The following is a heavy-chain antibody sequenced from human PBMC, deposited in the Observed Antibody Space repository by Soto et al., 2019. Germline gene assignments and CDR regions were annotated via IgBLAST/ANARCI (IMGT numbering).Heavy chain of an antibody. Sequence: EVQLLESGGGLVQPGGSLRLSCAASGFTFSSYPMSWVRQAPGKGLEWVSVISGSGGSTYYADSVRGRFTISSDNSKNTVYLQMNSLRAEDTAVYYCAKGLCSSTSCYVGIWGQGTLVTVSS. CDR1: GFTFSSYP. CDR2: ISGSGGST. V-gene: IGHV3-23*01. D-gene: IGHD2-2*01. CDR3: AKGLCSSTSCYVGI. J-gene: IGHJ4*02.